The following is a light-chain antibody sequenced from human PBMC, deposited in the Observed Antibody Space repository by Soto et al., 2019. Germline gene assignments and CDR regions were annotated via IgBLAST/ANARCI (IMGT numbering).Light chain of an antibody. CDR3: HQYNNWLALT. V-gene: IGKV3-15*01. Sequence: EIVMTQSPATLSVSPGERATLSCRASQTVGSNLAWYQQKPGQPPRLLIYDASTRATGVPVRFRGSGSGTQFTFTISSLQSEDSAVYYCHQYNNWLALTFGGGTKVEIK. CDR1: QTVGSN. J-gene: IGKJ4*01. CDR2: DAS.